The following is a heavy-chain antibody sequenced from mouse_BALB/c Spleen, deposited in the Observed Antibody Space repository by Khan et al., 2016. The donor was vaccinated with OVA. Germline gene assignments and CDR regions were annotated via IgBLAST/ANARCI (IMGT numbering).Heavy chain of an antibody. CDR2: IYYSGTI. J-gene: IGHJ3*01. CDR1: GISITTGNYR. V-gene: IGHV3-5*02. CDR3: ARYYYGISYWFAY. Sequence: QLEESGPGLVKPSQTVSLTCTVTGISITTGNYRWSWIRQFPGNKLEWIGYIYYSGTITYNPSLTSRPTITRDTSKNHFFLEMNSLTAEDTATYYCARYYYGISYWFAYWGQGTLVTVSA. D-gene: IGHD1-1*01.